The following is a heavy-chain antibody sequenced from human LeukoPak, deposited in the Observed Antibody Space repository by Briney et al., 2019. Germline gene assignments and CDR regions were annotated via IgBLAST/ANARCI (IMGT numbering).Heavy chain of an antibody. Sequence: GGSLRLSCAASGFTFSDSAMTWGRQVPGKGLEWVSLISSSGGNTYYADSVKGRFTISRDNSKNTLPLQMNSLRVEDTAIYYCAKDIQLSTWGLGTMVTVSS. CDR1: GFTFSDSA. V-gene: IGHV3-23*01. CDR3: AKDIQLST. CDR2: ISSSGGNT. D-gene: IGHD3-16*02. J-gene: IGHJ3*01.